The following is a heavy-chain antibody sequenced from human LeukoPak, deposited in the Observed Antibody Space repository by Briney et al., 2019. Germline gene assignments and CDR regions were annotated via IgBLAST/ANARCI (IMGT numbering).Heavy chain of an antibody. CDR3: AKRGTANYYDNSGYFWAGDY. V-gene: IGHV3-74*01. Sequence: PGGSLRLSCAASGFTFSSYWMYWVRQAPGKGLVWVSRINSDGSSTSYADSVKGRFTISRDNSKNTLYLQMNSLRAEDTAVYYCAKRGTANYYDNSGYFWAGDYWGQGTLVTVSS. CDR2: INSDGSST. J-gene: IGHJ4*02. D-gene: IGHD3-22*01. CDR1: GFTFSSYW.